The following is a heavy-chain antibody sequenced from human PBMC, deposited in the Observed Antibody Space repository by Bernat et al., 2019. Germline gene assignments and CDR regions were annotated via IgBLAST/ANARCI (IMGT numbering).Heavy chain of an antibody. CDR3: ARDKQVMVRGVTKNPLDY. Sequence: QVQLVQPGAEVKKPGASVKVSCKASGYTFTSYAMHWVRQAPGQRLEWMGWINAGNGNTKYSQKFQGRVTITRDTSASTAYMELSSLRSEDTAVYYCARDKQVMVRGVTKNPLDYWGQGTLVTVSS. J-gene: IGHJ4*02. V-gene: IGHV1-3*01. CDR2: INAGNGNT. CDR1: GYTFTSYA. D-gene: IGHD3-10*01.